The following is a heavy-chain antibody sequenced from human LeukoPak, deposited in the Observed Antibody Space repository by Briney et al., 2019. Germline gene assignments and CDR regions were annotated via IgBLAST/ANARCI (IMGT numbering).Heavy chain of an antibody. D-gene: IGHD3-16*01. V-gene: IGHV3-30*04. J-gene: IGHJ4*02. CDR1: GFTFSNYA. CDR2: ISFDGSKK. CDR3: VRSRATSGGYYFAY. Sequence: GRSLRLSCAASGFTFSNYAMHWVRQAPGKGLEWVAVISFDGSKKYYADSVKGQFTISRDNSKSTLYLQMSSLRAEDTALYYCVRSRATSGGYYFAYWGQGALVTVSS.